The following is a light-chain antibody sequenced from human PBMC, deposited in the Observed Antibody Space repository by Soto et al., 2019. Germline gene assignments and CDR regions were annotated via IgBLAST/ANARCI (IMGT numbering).Light chain of an antibody. J-gene: IGKJ4*01. CDR2: GAS. CDR3: QQYAGSPLA. V-gene: IGKV3-20*01. Sequence: EIVLTQSPGTLSLSPGERATLSCRASQSVSTTYLAWYQQRPGQAPRPLIYGASSRATGIPDRFTGSGSGTAFTPTISRLEPEDCAVYYCQQYAGSPLAFGGGTKVEIK. CDR1: QSVSTTY.